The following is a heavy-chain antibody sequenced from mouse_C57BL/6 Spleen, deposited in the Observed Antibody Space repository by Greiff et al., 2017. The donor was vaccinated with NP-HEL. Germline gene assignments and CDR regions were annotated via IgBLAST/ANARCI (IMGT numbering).Heavy chain of an antibody. D-gene: IGHD1-1*01. CDR1: GYTFTSYW. V-gene: IGHV1-55*01. CDR3: ARFTTPKGVFDV. CDR2: IYPGSGST. Sequence: QVQLQQPGAELVKPGASVKMSCKASGYTFTSYWITWVKQRPGQGLEWIGDIYPGSGSTNYNEKFKSKATLTVDTSSSTAYMQLSSLTSEDSAVYYCARFTTPKGVFDVWGTGTTVTVSS. J-gene: IGHJ1*03.